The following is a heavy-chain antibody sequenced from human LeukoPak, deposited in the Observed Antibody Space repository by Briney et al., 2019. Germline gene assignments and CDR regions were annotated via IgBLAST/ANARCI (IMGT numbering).Heavy chain of an antibody. J-gene: IGHJ4*02. V-gene: IGHV4-38-2*01. Sequence: SETLSLTCAVSGFSISSGYYWGWNRQPPRKGLEGIGSIYHSGSTYYNPSLKSRVTISVDTSKNQFSLKLSSVTAADTAVYYCARAIAARPTSPWGYWGQGTLVTVSS. CDR3: ARAIAARPTSPWGY. CDR2: IYHSGST. CDR1: GFSISSGYY. D-gene: IGHD6-6*01.